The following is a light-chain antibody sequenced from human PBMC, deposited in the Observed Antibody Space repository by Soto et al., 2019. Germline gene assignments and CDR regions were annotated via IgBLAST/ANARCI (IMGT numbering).Light chain of an antibody. CDR3: AAWDDSLNGLYV. CDR2: SNN. Sequence: QSVLTQPPSASGTPGQRVTISCSGGSSNIGSNAVTWYRQLPGTAPKLLIYSNNQRPPGVPDRFSGSKSGTSASLAISGLQSEDEADYYCAAWDDSLNGLYVFGTGTKVTVL. CDR1: SSNIGSNA. V-gene: IGLV1-44*01. J-gene: IGLJ1*01.